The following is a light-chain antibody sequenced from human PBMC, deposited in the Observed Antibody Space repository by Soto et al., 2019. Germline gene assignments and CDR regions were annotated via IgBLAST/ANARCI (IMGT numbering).Light chain of an antibody. CDR3: SSYSGTNYHYV. CDR2: EVS. J-gene: IGLJ1*01. Sequence: QSALTQPPSASGSFGQSVTISCTGTSSDVGVYNYVSWYQQHPGKAPKLMIYEVSERPSGVPDRFSGSKSGNTASLTVSGLQADDEADYYCSSYSGTNYHYVFGTGTKLTVL. V-gene: IGLV2-8*01. CDR1: SSDVGVYNY.